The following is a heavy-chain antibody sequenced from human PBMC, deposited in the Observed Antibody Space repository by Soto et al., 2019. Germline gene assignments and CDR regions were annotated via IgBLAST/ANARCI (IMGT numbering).Heavy chain of an antibody. D-gene: IGHD2-2*01. J-gene: IGHJ4*01. V-gene: IGHV3-23*01. CDR3: ASKAPLTNPFHY. CDR1: GFSFSNYV. Sequence: EVQLLESGGALVQPGGSLRLSCAASGFSFSNYVMAWVRQAPGKGLEWVSVISGSGDTTHYADSVKGRFIVSRDNSENTLYVQMSSLRDDDTAVYYCASKAPLTNPFHYWGQGTLVTVSS. CDR2: ISGSGDTT.